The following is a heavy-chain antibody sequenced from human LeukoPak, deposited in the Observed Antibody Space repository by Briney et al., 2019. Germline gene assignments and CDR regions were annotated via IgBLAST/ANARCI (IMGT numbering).Heavy chain of an antibody. V-gene: IGHV3-7*01. D-gene: IGHD2-8*02. CDR2: IKQDGSEK. CDR1: GFTFSSYW. Sequence: GGSLRLSCAASGFTFSSYWMTRVRQAPGKGLEWVANIKQDGSEKYYVDSVKGRFTISRDNARKSLYLQMNSLRAEDTAVYYCARRHYDHTGARHADYWGQGTLVTVSS. J-gene: IGHJ4*02. CDR3: ARRHYDHTGARHADY.